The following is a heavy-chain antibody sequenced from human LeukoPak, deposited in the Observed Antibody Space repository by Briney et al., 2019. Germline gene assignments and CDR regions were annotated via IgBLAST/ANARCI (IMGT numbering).Heavy chain of an antibody. D-gene: IGHD2-21*01. V-gene: IGHV3-23*01. CDR1: GFTFSSYW. CDR2: ISGSGGST. J-gene: IGHJ6*03. Sequence: GGSLRLSCAASGFTFSSYWMSWVRQAPGKGLEWVSVISGSGGSTYYADSVKGRFTISRDNSKNTLYLQMNSLRAEDTAVHYCAKDCGLRPYYYCMDVWGKGTTVTISS. CDR3: AKDCGLRPYYYCMDV.